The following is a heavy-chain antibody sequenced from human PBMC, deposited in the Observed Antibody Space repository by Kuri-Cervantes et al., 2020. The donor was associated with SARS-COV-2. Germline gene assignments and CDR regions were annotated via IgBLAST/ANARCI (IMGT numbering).Heavy chain of an antibody. J-gene: IGHJ6*02. V-gene: IGHV3-30-3*01. CDR1: GFTFNSYA. CDR3: SSRTVTTGYYYGMDV. CDR2: ISYDGSNK. D-gene: IGHD4-11*01. Sequence: GESLKISCAASGFTFNSYAMHWVRQAPGKGLEWVAVISYDGSNKYYADSVKGRFTISRDNSKNTLYLQMNSLRAEDTAVYYCSSRTVTTGYYYGMDVWGQGTTVTVSS.